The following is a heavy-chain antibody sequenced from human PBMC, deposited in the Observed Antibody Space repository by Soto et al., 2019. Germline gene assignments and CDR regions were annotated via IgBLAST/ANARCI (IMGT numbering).Heavy chain of an antibody. CDR3: ARGGYSSGWYANWFDP. Sequence: EVQLLESGGGLVQPGGSLRLSCAASGFTFSRYALSWVRQAPGQGLAWVSSISGDGATTFYADSVKGRFTISRDNSKNTLYLQMNSLRAEDTAVYYCARGGYSSGWYANWFDPWGQGTLVTVSS. V-gene: IGHV3-23*01. CDR2: ISGDGATT. J-gene: IGHJ5*02. D-gene: IGHD6-19*01. CDR1: GFTFSRYA.